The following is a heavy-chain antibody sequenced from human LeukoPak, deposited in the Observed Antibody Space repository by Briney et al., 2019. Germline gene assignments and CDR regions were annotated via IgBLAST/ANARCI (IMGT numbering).Heavy chain of an antibody. D-gene: IGHD3-22*01. CDR2: INNSSSYI. Sequence: GGSLRLSCAASGYTFSSYSMNWVRQSPGKGLEGFSSINNSSSYIYYVDSVKGRFTISRDNAKNTLYLQMNSLEAEDTDVYYCARGRSDYDSCGYDYYYYYIDVWGKGTTVTVSS. CDR3: ARGRSDYDSCGYDYYYYYIDV. J-gene: IGHJ6*03. V-gene: IGHV3-21*01. CDR1: GYTFSSYS.